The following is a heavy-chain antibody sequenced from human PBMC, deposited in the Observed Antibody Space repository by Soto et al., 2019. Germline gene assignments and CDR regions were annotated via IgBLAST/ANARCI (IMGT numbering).Heavy chain of an antibody. V-gene: IGHV3-23*01. CDR3: AKGHSSSWYAPLYFDY. Sequence: GGSLRLSCAASGFTFSSYAMSWVRQAPRKGLEWVSAISGSGGSTYYADSVKGRFTISRDNSKNTLYLQMNSLRAEDTAVYYCAKGHSSSWYAPLYFDYWGQGTLVTVSS. J-gene: IGHJ4*02. D-gene: IGHD6-13*01. CDR2: ISGSGGST. CDR1: GFTFSSYA.